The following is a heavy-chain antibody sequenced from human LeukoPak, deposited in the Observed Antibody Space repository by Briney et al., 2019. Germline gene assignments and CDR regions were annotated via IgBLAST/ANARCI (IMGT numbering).Heavy chain of an antibody. CDR2: IYTSGST. D-gene: IGHD4-17*01. CDR3: ARDRGHGDNYFDY. J-gene: IGHJ4*02. V-gene: IGHV4-4*07. Sequence: SETLSLTCTVSGGSISSYYWSWIRQPAGTGLEWIGRIYTSGSTNYNPSLKSRVNMSVDTSKNKFSLKLSSVTAADTAVYYCARDRGHGDNYFDYWGQGTLVTVSS. CDR1: GGSISSYY.